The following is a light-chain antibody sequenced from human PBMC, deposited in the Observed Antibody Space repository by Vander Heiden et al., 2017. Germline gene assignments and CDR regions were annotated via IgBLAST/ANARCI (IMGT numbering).Light chain of an antibody. V-gene: IGKV3-15*01. CDR3: HQYNNWPPWT. CDR1: QSVNTK. Sequence: ETLMTPSPVPLSVSPGERATLSCRTSQSVNTKLAWYQQRPGQAPRLLIYGASTRAAGVPDRFSGSGSGTEFTLTISSLQPEDFAVYYCHQYNNWPPWTFGQGTKVEIK. J-gene: IGKJ1*01. CDR2: GAS.